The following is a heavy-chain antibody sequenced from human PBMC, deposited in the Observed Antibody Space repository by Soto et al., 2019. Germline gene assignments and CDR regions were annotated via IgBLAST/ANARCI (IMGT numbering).Heavy chain of an antibody. CDR1: GFTFSSYA. V-gene: IGHV3-23*01. J-gene: IGHJ6*02. D-gene: IGHD3-10*01. CDR3: AKDYYGSGSYYNPYYYGMDV. Sequence: QTGGSLRLSCAASGFTFSSYAMSWVRQAPGKGLEWVSAISGSGGSTYYADSVKGRCTISRDNSKNTLYLQMNSLRAEDTAVYYCAKDYYGSGSYYNPYYYGMDVWGQGTTVTVSS. CDR2: ISGSGGST.